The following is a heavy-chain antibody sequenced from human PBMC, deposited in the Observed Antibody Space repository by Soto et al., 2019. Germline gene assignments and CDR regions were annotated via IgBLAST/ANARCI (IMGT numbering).Heavy chain of an antibody. CDR1: GGSFSGYY. CDR2: INYSGST. CDR3: ARRKDFWSGSPLDP. V-gene: IGHV4-34*01. Sequence: SETLSLTCTVYGGSFSGYYWSWIRQPPGKGLEWIGEINYSGSTNYNPSLKSRVTISVDTSKNQFSLKLSSVTAADTAVYYCARRKDFWSGSPLDPWGQGTLVTVSS. J-gene: IGHJ5*02. D-gene: IGHD3-3*01.